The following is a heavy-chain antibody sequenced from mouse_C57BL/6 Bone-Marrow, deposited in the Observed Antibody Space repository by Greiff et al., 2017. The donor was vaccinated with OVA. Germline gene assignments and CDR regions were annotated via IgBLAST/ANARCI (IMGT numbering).Heavy chain of an antibody. D-gene: IGHD1-2*01. CDR3: ARHGAGYYFDY. CDR2: ISSGGSYT. Sequence: EVKLVESGGDLVKPGGSLKLSCAASGFTFSSYGMSWVRQTPDKRLEWVATISSGGSYTYYPDSVKGRFTISRANAKKPLDLQMSSLKSEDTAMYYCARHGAGYYFDYWGQGTTLTVSS. J-gene: IGHJ2*01. CDR1: GFTFSSYG. V-gene: IGHV5-6*01.